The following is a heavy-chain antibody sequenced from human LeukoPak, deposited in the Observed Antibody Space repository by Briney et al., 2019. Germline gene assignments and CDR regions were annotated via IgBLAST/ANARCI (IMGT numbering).Heavy chain of an antibody. Sequence: GGSLRLSCAASGFTFSDYYMSWIRQAPGKGLEWVSYISSSGSITYYADSVKGRFTISRDNAKNSLYLQMNSLRAEDTAVYYCARDWVRSSCTDWGQGTLVTVSS. D-gene: IGHD6-13*01. CDR2: ISSSGSIT. J-gene: IGHJ4*02. CDR3: ARDWVRSSCTD. V-gene: IGHV3-11*04. CDR1: GFTFSDYY.